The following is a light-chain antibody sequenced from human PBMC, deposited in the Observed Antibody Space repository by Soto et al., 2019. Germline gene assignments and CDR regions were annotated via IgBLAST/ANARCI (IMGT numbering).Light chain of an antibody. CDR3: QHYSAHSTWT. CDR1: QSVDIW. V-gene: IGKV1-5*03. CDR2: KVS. Sequence: DIQMTQSPSTLSASIGDRVTITCRASQSVDIWLAWFQQKPGKAPKVMIYKVSTLASGVPSRFSGSGSGTEFTLTISSLQPDDFATYYCQHYSAHSTWTFGQGTKVEIK. J-gene: IGKJ1*01.